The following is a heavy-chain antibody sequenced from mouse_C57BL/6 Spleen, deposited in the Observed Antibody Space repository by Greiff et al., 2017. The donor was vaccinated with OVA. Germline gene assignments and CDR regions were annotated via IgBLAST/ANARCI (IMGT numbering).Heavy chain of an antibody. CDR1: GYTFTDYE. CDR2: IDPETGGT. Sequence: VQGVESGAELVRPGASVTLSCKASGYTFTDYEMHWVKQTPVHGLEWIGAIDPETGGTAYNQKFKGKAILTADKSSSTAYMELRSLTSEDSAVYYCTRGGIYDGYPYYFDYWGQGTTLTVSS. V-gene: IGHV1-15*01. D-gene: IGHD2-3*01. CDR3: TRGGIYDGYPYYFDY. J-gene: IGHJ2*01.